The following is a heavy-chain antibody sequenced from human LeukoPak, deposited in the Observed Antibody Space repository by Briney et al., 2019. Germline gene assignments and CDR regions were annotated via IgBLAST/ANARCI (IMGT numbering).Heavy chain of an antibody. CDR1: GGSISSGGYY. CDR3: ARNYYDSSGYYREN. J-gene: IGHJ4*02. V-gene: IGHV4-30-2*01. D-gene: IGHD3-22*01. CDR2: IYHSGST. Sequence: SQTLFLTCTVSGGSISSGGYYWSWIRQPPGKGLEWIGYIYHSGSTYYNPSLKSRVTISVDRSKNQFSLKLSSVTAADTAVYYCARNYYDSSGYYRENWGQGTLVTVSS.